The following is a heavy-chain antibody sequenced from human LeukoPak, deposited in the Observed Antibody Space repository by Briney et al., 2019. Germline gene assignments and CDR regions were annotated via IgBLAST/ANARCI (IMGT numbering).Heavy chain of an antibody. J-gene: IGHJ5*02. D-gene: IGHD2-2*01. CDR2: INPSGGSI. Sequence: ASVKVSCKASGYTFTSYYMRWVRQAPGQGLEWMGIINPSGGSISYAQKFLGRVTMTRDMSTSTVYMELSSLRSEDTAVYYCARDTSRTPPRWFDPWGQGTLVTVSS. CDR1: GYTFTSYY. CDR3: ARDTSRTPPRWFDP. V-gene: IGHV1-46*01.